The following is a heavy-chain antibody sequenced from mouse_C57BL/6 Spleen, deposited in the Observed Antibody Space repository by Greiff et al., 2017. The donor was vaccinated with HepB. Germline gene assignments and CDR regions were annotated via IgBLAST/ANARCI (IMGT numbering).Heavy chain of an antibody. J-gene: IGHJ2*01. CDR3: ARDRYDSFDY. CDR1: GFTFSDYY. D-gene: IGHD2-4*01. CDR2: INYDGSST. Sequence: DVKLVESEGGLVQPGSSMKLSCTASGFTFSDYYMAWVRQVPEKGLEWVANINYDGSSTYYLDSLKSRFIISRDNAKSILYLQMSSLKSEDTATYYCARDRYDSFDYWGQGTTLTVSS. V-gene: IGHV5-16*01.